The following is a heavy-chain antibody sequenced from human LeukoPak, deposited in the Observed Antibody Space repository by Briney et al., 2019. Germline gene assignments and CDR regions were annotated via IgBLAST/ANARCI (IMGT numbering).Heavy chain of an antibody. V-gene: IGHV4-59*01. D-gene: IGHD6-13*01. CDR3: ARAVKQQLALSHFDY. J-gene: IGHJ4*02. CDR1: GGYISSYY. CDR2: IYYSGST. Sequence: SETLSLTCTVSGGYISSYYWSWIRQPPGKGLEWIGYIYYSGSTNYNPSLKSRVTISVDTSKNQFSLKLSSVTAADTAVYYCARAVKQQLALSHFDYWGQGTLVTVSS.